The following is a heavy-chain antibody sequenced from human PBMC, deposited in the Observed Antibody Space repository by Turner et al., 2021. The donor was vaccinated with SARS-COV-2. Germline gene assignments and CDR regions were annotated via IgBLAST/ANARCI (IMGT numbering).Heavy chain of an antibody. CDR2: VSGTGSST. CDR1: GFTFSDYA. CDR3: AKSIPSTGFVFDY. J-gene: IGHJ4*02. Sequence: EVQVLDSGGRLVQPGGSLRLSCAASGFTFSDYAMSWVRQAQGKGLQWVSTVSGTGSSTYYADSVKGRFSISRDNSKNTLYLQLISLRADDTAVYYCAKSIPSTGFVFDYWGQGTLVTVSS. D-gene: IGHD3-9*01. V-gene: IGHV3-23*01.